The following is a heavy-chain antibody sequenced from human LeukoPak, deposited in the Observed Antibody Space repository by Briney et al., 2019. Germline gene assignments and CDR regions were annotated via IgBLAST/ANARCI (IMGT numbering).Heavy chain of an antibody. D-gene: IGHD3-9*01. Sequence: ASVKVSCKASGYTSTSYGISWVRQAPGEGLEWMGWVSSYNGDTNYAQKFQGRVTMSTDTSTNTAYMELRSLRFDDTAIYYCAKDWHILTGRNCFDPWGQGTLVTVSS. CDR2: VSSYNGDT. J-gene: IGHJ5*02. V-gene: IGHV1-18*01. CDR1: GYTSTSYG. CDR3: AKDWHILTGRNCFDP.